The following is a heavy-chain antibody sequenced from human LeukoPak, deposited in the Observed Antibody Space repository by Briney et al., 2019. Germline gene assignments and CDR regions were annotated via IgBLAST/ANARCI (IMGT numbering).Heavy chain of an antibody. Sequence: PSETLSLTCTVSGGSISSSNHYWGWIRQPPGKGLEWIGNIYYTGSTYYNPSLKSRVTISVDTSKNQFSLKLTSVTAADTAVYYCARGLPAAIYNWFDPWGQGTLVTVSS. CDR2: IYYTGST. J-gene: IGHJ5*02. CDR3: ARGLPAAIYNWFDP. CDR1: GGSISSSNHY. D-gene: IGHD2-2*01. V-gene: IGHV4-39*07.